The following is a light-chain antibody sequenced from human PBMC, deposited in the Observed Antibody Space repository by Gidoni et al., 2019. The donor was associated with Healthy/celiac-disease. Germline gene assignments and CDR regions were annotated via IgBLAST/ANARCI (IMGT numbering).Light chain of an antibody. Sequence: SYVLTQPPSVSVAPGKTARISCGGNNIGSKSLQWYQQKPGKAPVLVIYYDSDRPSGIPARFSGSNSGNTATLTISRVEAGDEADYYCQVWDSSSDHPVFGGGTKLTVL. J-gene: IGLJ3*02. CDR2: YDS. CDR3: QVWDSSSDHPV. V-gene: IGLV3-21*04. CDR1: NIGSKS.